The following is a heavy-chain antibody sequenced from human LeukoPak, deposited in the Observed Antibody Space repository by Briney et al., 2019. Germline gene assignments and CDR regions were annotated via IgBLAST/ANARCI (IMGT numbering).Heavy chain of an antibody. D-gene: IGHD2-21*01. Sequence: GTLSLTCAVSGGSISSSNWWSWVRQTPGKGLEWVSSISTGSEFIYYADSVRGRFTISRDNAKNSLYLQMNSLRAEDTAVYYCARGLCGGDCYDYWGQGTLVTVSS. CDR3: ARGLCGGDCYDY. CDR1: GGSISSSN. CDR2: ISTGSEFI. J-gene: IGHJ4*02. V-gene: IGHV3-21*01.